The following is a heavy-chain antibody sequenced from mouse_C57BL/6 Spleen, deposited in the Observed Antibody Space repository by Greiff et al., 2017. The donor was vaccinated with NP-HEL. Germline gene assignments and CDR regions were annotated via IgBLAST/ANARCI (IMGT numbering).Heavy chain of an antibody. CDR2: INPSTGGT. J-gene: IGHJ1*03. CDR1: GYSFTGYY. D-gene: IGHD2-4*01. CDR3: ARHDYDGYWYFDV. V-gene: IGHV1-42*01. Sequence: VQLQQSGPELVKPGASVKISCKASGYSFTGYYMNWVKQSPEKSLEWIGEINPSTGGTTYNQKFKAKATFTVDKSSSTAYMQLKSLTSEDSAVYYCARHDYDGYWYFDVWGTGTTVTVSS.